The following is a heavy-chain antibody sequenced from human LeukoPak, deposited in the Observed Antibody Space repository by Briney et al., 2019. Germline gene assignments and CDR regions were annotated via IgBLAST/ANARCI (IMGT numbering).Heavy chain of an antibody. D-gene: IGHD2-2*01. CDR3: ARLGYCSSTSCSEGAFDI. V-gene: IGHV4-34*01. CDR1: GGSFSGYY. Sequence: PSETLSLTCAVYGGSFSGYYWSWIRQPPGKGMEWIGEINHSGSTNYNPSLKSRVTISVDTSKDQFSLKLSSVTAADTAVYYCARLGYCSSTSCSEGAFDIWGQGTMVTVSS. CDR2: INHSGST. J-gene: IGHJ3*02.